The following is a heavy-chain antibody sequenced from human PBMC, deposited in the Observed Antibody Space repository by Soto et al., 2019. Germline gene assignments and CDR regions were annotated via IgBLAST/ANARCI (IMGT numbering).Heavy chain of an antibody. D-gene: IGHD5-12*01. CDR3: ARDRGYSGYEGNKVY. CDR1: GFTFSTYE. V-gene: IGHV3-48*03. J-gene: IGHJ4*02. CDR2: ISSSGSTI. Sequence: GGSLRLSCAASGFTFSTYEMNWVRQAPGKGLEWVSYISSSGSTIYYADSVKGRFTISRDNAKNSLYLQMNSLRAEDTAVYYCARDRGYSGYEGNKVYWGQGTLVTVS.